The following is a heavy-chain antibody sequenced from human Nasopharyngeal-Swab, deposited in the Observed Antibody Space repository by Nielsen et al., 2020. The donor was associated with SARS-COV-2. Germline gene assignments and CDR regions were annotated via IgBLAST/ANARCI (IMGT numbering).Heavy chain of an antibody. D-gene: IGHD6-13*01. Sequence: GESLKISCAASGFTFSNYGMSWVRQAPGKGLEWVAVLRGTGGSTNYTDSVKGRFTLSRDNSKNTLYLQMNSLRAEDTAVYYCAKDKIAGSSWAYYFDYWGQGALVTVSS. V-gene: IGHV3-23*01. J-gene: IGHJ4*02. CDR1: GFTFSNYG. CDR3: AKDKIAGSSWAYYFDY. CDR2: LRGTGGST.